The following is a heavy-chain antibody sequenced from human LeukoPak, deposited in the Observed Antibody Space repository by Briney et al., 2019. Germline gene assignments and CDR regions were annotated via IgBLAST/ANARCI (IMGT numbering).Heavy chain of an antibody. CDR2: MNPNSGNT. D-gene: IGHD3-3*01. J-gene: IGHJ4*02. CDR1: GYTFTSYV. CDR3: ARAPLLRFLEWLPPDY. V-gene: IGHV1-8*03. Sequence: GASVKVSCKASGYTFTSYVINWVRQATGQGLEWMGWMNPNSGNTGYAQKFQGRVTITRNTSISTAYMELSSLRSEDTAVYYCARAPLLRFLEWLPPDYWGQGTLVIISS.